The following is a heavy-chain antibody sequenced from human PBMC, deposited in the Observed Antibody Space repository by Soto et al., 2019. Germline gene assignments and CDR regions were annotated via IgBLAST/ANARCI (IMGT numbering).Heavy chain of an antibody. V-gene: IGHV3-30*18. D-gene: IGHD3-16*01. Sequence: PGGSLRLSCAASGFTFSSYGMHWVRQAPGKGLEWVAVISYDGSNKYYADSVKGRFTISRDNSKNTLYLQMNSLRAEDTAVYYCAKDSPHVRYYFDYWGQGTLVTVSS. CDR1: GFTFSSYG. J-gene: IGHJ4*02. CDR3: AKDSPHVRYYFDY. CDR2: ISYDGSNK.